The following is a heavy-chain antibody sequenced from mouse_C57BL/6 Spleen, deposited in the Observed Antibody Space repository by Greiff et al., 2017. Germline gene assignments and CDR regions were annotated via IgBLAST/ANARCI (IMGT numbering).Heavy chain of an antibody. CDR1: GFSLTSYA. Sequence: VMLVESGPGLVAPSQSLSITCTVSGFSLTSYAISWVRQPPGKGLEWLGVIWTGGGTHYTSALKSRLSISKDNSKSQVFLKMNSLQTDYTARYDCASLEAMDYWGQGTSVTVSS. V-gene: IGHV2-9-1*01. CDR2: IWTGGGT. CDR3: ASLEAMDY. J-gene: IGHJ4*01.